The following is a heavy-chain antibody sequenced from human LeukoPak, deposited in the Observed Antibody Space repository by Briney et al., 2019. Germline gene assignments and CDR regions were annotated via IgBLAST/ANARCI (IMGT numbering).Heavy chain of an antibody. V-gene: IGHV3-43D*03. D-gene: IGHD6-13*01. CDR3: AKGTSSWHEFDS. Sequence: PGGSLRLSCAASGFTFSSYSINWVRQAPGKGLEWVSLITWDGDSTYYADSVKGRFTISRDNSKNYLYLQMNSLRAEDTALYYCAKGTSSWHEFDSWGQGTLVTVSS. J-gene: IGHJ4*02. CDR2: ITWDGDST. CDR1: GFTFSSYS.